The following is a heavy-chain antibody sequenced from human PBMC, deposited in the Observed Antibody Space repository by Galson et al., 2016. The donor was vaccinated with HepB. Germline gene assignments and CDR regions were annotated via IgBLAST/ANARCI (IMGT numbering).Heavy chain of an antibody. CDR3: ARDRLTSVTRHWTGTTYSYYGMDV. D-gene: IGHD1-14*01. CDR2: IKQDGSEK. V-gene: IGHV3-7*03. CDR1: GFTLSSCW. Sequence: SLRLSCAASGFTLSSCWMTWVRQAPGKGLEWVANIKQDGSEKYYVDSVKGRFTITTDNARNSLSLQVNGLRADDTAVYYCARDRLTSVTRHWTGTTYSYYGMDVWGQGTTVTVSS. J-gene: IGHJ6*02.